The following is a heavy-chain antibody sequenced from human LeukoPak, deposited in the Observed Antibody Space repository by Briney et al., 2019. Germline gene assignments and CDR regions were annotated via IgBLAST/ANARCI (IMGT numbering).Heavy chain of an antibody. V-gene: IGHV1-69*05. D-gene: IGHD2-2*01. CDR3: ARGCNTASCPLDY. Sequence: GASVKVSCKASAGTFSSYLISWVRQAPGQGLEWMGGIIPIFGTTNYAQKFQGRVTIVTDESTSTVYMEVSSLKSEDTAVYYCARGCNTASCPLDYWGQGIQVTVSS. J-gene: IGHJ4*02. CDR2: IIPIFGTT. CDR1: AGTFSSYL.